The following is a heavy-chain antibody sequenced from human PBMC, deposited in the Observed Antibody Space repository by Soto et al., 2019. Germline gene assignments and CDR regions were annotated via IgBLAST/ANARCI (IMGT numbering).Heavy chain of an antibody. Sequence: GGSLRLSCAASGFTFSTYAMSWVRQAPGKGLEWVSAISGSPSSTYYADSVKGRFTISRDNSKKTLFLQMNSLRAEDTAIYYCAKEWTTVRGLFAHWGRGSPVPVSS. J-gene: IGHJ1*01. CDR2: ISGSPSST. CDR1: GFTFSTYA. V-gene: IGHV3-23*01. CDR3: AKEWTTVRGLFAH. D-gene: IGHD4-17*01.